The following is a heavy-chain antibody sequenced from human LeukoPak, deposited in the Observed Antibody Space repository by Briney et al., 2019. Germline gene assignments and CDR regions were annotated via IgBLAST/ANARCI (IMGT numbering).Heavy chain of an antibody. D-gene: IGHD6-19*01. CDR3: ARGDGSAWYGAGWVNYYGMDV. Sequence: GASVKVPCKASGYTFTGYYMHWVRQAPGQGLEWMGWINPNSGGTNYAQKFQGRVTMTRNTSISTAYMELSRLRSDDAAVYYCARGDGSAWYGAGWVNYYGMDVWGQGTTVTVSS. J-gene: IGHJ6*02. CDR2: INPNSGGT. CDR1: GYTFTGYY. V-gene: IGHV1-2*02.